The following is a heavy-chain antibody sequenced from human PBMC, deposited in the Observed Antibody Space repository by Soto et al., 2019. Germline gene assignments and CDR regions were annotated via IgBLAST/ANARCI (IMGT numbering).Heavy chain of an antibody. CDR3: ARDLSGDTVAGY. CDR2: IWYDGSNK. V-gene: IGHV3-33*01. D-gene: IGHD6-19*01. J-gene: IGHJ4*02. Sequence: QVQLVESGGGVVQPGRSLRLSCAASGFTFSSYGMHWVRQAPGKGLEWVAVIWYDGSNKYYADSVKGRFTISRDNSKNTLYLQMNSLRAEDTAVYYCARDLSGDTVAGYWGQGTLVTVSS. CDR1: GFTFSSYG.